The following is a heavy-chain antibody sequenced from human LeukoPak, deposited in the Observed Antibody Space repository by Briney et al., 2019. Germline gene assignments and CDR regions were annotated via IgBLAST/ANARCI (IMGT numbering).Heavy chain of an antibody. CDR2: PIFGTA. D-gene: IGHD2-2*01. Sequence: PIFGTANYAQKFQGRVTITADESTSTAYMELSSLRSEDTAVYYCARDLEKGIVVVPAAMSDWGQGTLVTVSS. V-gene: IGHV1-69*01. J-gene: IGHJ4*02. CDR3: ARDLEKGIVVVPAAMSD.